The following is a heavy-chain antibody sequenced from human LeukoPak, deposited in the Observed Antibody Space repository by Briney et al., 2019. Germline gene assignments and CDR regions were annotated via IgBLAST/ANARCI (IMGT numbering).Heavy chain of an antibody. V-gene: IGHV3-7*01. CDR1: GFTFSDYW. CDR2: IDQDGRDK. CDR3: ARTSLGWLDP. Sequence: GGSLRLSCAASGFTFSDYWMSWVRQAPGKGLEWVATIDQDGRDKFSVDSVKGRFTISRDNARNSMYLQMKSLRVEDTAVYYCARTSLGWLDPWGQGALVTLSS. D-gene: IGHD7-27*01. J-gene: IGHJ5*02.